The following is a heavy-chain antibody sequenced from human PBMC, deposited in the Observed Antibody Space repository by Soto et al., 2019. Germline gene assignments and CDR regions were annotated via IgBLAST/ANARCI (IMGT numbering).Heavy chain of an antibody. Sequence: SVKVSCKASGYTFTGYYMHWVRQAPGQGLEWMGGIIPIFGTANYAQKFQGRVTITADESTSTAYMELSSLRSEDTAVYYCARVGISSVLEFDYWGQGTLVTVSS. CDR3: ARVGISSVLEFDY. V-gene: IGHV1-69*13. CDR1: GYTFTGYY. D-gene: IGHD2-15*01. CDR2: IIPIFGTA. J-gene: IGHJ4*02.